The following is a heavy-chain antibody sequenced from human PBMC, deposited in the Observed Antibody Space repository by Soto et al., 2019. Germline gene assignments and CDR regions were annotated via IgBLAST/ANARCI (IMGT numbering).Heavy chain of an antibody. J-gene: IGHJ4*02. CDR1: GGSISSGGYY. Sequence: SETLSLTCTVSGGSISSGGYYWSWIRQHPGKGLEWIGYIYYSGSTYYNPSLKGRVTISVDTSKNQFSLKLSSVTAADTAVYYCARGGSSSSFDYWGQGTLVTVSS. V-gene: IGHV4-31*03. CDR3: ARGGSSSSFDY. CDR2: IYYSGST. D-gene: IGHD6-6*01.